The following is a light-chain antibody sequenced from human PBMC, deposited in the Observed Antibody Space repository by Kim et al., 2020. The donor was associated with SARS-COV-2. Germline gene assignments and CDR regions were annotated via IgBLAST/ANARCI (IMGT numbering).Light chain of an antibody. CDR2: DVT. V-gene: IGLV2-14*03. CDR1: SSDIGADDY. Sequence: GQSITISCTGTSSDIGADDYVSWYQQHPGKPPQLSISDVTNRPSGVSDRFSGSKSGNTASLTISGLQADDQADYYCSSYARGVIRLFGGGTQLTVL. CDR3: SSYARGVIRL. J-gene: IGLJ3*02.